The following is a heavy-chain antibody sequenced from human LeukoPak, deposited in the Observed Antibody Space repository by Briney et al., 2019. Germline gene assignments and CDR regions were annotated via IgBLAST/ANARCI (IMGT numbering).Heavy chain of an antibody. J-gene: IGHJ4*02. V-gene: IGHV3-23*01. CDR3: ATYTAMAHFDY. D-gene: IGHD5-18*01. CDR1: GFTFSSYA. Sequence: GGSLRLSCAASGFTFSSYAMSWVRQAPGKGLEWVSAISGSGGSTYYADSVKGRFTISRDNSKNTLYLQMSSLRAEDTAVYYCATYTAMAHFDYWGQGTLVTVSS. CDR2: ISGSGGST.